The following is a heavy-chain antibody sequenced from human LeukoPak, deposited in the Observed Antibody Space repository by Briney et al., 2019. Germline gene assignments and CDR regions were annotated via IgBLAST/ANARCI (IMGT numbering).Heavy chain of an antibody. CDR3: ARDYY. V-gene: IGHV3-53*01. CDR1: GFTFSNDD. J-gene: IGHJ4*02. Sequence: GGSLRLSCAASGFTFSNDDMNWVRQAPGKGLEWVSVIYSGGSTYYADSVKGRFTISRDNSKNTLYLQMNSLRAEDTAVYYCARDYYWGQGTLVTVSS. CDR2: IYSGGST.